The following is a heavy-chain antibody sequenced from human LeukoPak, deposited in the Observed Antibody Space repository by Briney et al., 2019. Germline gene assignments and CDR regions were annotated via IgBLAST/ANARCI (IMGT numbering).Heavy chain of an antibody. CDR2: ISYDGSNK. CDR1: GFTFSSYA. Sequence: GGSLRLSCAASGFTFSSYAMHWVRQAPGKGLEWVAVISYDGSNKYYADSVKGRFTISRDNSKNTLYLQMNSLRAEDTAVYYCARGLRIGSDAFDIWGQGTMVTVSS. D-gene: IGHD5-12*01. V-gene: IGHV3-30*14. CDR3: ARGLRIGSDAFDI. J-gene: IGHJ3*02.